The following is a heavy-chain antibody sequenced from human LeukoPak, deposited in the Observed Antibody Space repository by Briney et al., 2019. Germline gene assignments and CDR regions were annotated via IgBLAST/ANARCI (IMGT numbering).Heavy chain of an antibody. J-gene: IGHJ3*02. CDR2: ISSNIITI. D-gene: IGHD7-27*01. Sequence: GGSLRLSCAASGFTFSSYSMNWVRQAPGKGLEWISYISSNIITIYYADSVKGRFTISRDNSKNTLYLQMNSLRAEDTAVYYCARDSSGWGSTGDAFDIWGQGTMVTVSS. CDR1: GFTFSSYS. CDR3: ARDSSGWGSTGDAFDI. V-gene: IGHV3-48*01.